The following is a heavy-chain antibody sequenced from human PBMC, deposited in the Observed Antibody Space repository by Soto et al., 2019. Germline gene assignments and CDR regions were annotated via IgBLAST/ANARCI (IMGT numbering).Heavy chain of an antibody. V-gene: IGHV4-4*02. CDR1: GGSISSSNW. CDR3: ARYSGYARPLGGDPLDAFDI. J-gene: IGHJ3*02. CDR2: IYHSGST. Sequence: QVQLQESGPGLVKPSGTLSLTCAVSGGSISSSNWWSWVRQPPGKGLEWIGEIYHSGSTNYNPSLKSRVTISVDKSKNQFSLKLSSVTAADTAVYYCARYSGYARPLGGDPLDAFDIWGQGTMVTVSS. D-gene: IGHD5-12*01.